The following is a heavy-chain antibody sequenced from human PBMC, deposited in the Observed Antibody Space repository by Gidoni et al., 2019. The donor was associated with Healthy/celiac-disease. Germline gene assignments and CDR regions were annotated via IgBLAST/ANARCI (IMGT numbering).Heavy chain of an antibody. J-gene: IGHJ4*02. Sequence: EVQLLVSGGGLVQPGGSLRLSCAASGFTSSSYSMNWVRQAPGKGLEGVSYISSSSSTIYYADSVKGRFTISRDNAKNSLYLQMNSLRAEDTAVYYCARDPRSRIVTDRFDYWGQGTLVTVSS. CDR2: ISSSSSTI. CDR3: ARDPRSRIVTDRFDY. D-gene: IGHD2-15*01. CDR1: GFTSSSYS. V-gene: IGHV3-48*01.